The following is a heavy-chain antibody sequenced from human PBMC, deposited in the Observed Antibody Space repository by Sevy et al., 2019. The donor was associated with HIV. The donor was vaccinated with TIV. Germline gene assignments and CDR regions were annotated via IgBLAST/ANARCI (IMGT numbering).Heavy chain of an antibody. CDR2: FNPNSGDT. D-gene: IGHD2-2*01. Sequence: GSVKVSCKASGYTFIDYYLIWVRQAPGQGLEGMGRFNPNSGDTNYAQQFQGRVTMTRDASINSAYMELSRLTSDDTAVYYCTREWGFAMANAFDIWGQGTMVVVSS. V-gene: IGHV1-2*06. J-gene: IGHJ3*02. CDR1: GYTFIDYY. CDR3: TREWGFAMANAFDI.